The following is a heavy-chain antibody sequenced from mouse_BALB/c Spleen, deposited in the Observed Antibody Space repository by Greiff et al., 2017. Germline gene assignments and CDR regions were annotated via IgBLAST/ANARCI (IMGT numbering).Heavy chain of an antibody. V-gene: IGHV5-6*01. Sequence: EVQLVESGGDLVKPGGSLKLSCAASGFTFSSYGMSWVRQTPDKRLEWVATISSGGSYTYYPDSVKGRFTISRDNAKNTLYLQMSSLKSEDTAMYYCARHERSTDAMDYWGQGTSVTVSS. CDR3: ARHERSTDAMDY. D-gene: IGHD5-1*01. CDR1: GFTFSSYG. CDR2: ISSGGSYT. J-gene: IGHJ4*01.